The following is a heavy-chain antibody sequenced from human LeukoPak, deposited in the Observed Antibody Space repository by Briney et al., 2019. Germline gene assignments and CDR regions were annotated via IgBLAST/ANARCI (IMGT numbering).Heavy chain of an antibody. J-gene: IGHJ3*02. CDR3: AKDIGGTLSEASDI. CDR2: ISSSSSTI. CDR1: GFTFSTYS. D-gene: IGHD4-23*01. V-gene: IGHV3-48*02. Sequence: GGSLRLSCAASGFTFSTYSMNWVRQAPGQGLEWISYISSSSSTIYYADSVKGRFTISRDNAKNSLHLQMNSLRDEDTALYYCAKDIGGTLSEASDIWGQGTMVTVSS.